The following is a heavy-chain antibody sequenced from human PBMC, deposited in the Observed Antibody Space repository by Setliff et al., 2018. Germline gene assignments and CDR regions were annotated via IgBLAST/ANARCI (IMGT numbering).Heavy chain of an antibody. Sequence: PSETLSLTCTVSGDSISSRRNYWGWFRQPAGKELEWIGQVYTSWSTNYNPSLKSRVTISVDTSKNQFSLQLTSVTSADTAVYFCARGGVLGTGDFDYWGQGTLVTVSS. V-gene: IGHV4-61*09. CDR2: VYTSWST. CDR1: GDSISSRRNY. J-gene: IGHJ4*02. D-gene: IGHD2-8*01. CDR3: ARGGVLGTGDFDY.